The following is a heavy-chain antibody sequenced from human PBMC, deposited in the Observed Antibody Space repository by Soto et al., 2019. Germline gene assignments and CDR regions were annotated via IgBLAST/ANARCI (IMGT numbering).Heavy chain of an antibody. J-gene: IGHJ4*02. CDR3: ASWAVAGTTYFYY. Sequence: PSETLSLTCAVYGGSFSGYYWSWIRQPPGKGLEWIGEINHSGSTNYNPSLKSRVTISVDTSKNQFSLKLSSVTAADTAVYYCASWAVAGTTYFYYWGQGTLVTVSS. CDR2: INHSGST. D-gene: IGHD6-19*01. V-gene: IGHV4-34*09. CDR1: GGSFSGYY.